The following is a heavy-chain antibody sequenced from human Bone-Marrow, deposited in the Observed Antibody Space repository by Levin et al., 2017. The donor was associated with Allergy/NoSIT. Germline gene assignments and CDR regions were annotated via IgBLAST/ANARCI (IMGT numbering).Heavy chain of an antibody. D-gene: IGHD6-19*01. V-gene: IGHV3-7*01. CDR2: IKQDGSEK. J-gene: IGHJ6*02. CDR3: ARRKYSSGWYRYYYYYYGMDV. CDR1: GFTFSSYW. Sequence: ETLSLTCAASGFTFSSYWMSWVRQAPGKGLEWVANIKQDGSEKYYVDSVKGRFTISRDNAKNSLYLQMNSLRAEDTAVYYCARRKYSSGWYRYYYYYYGMDVWGQGTTVTVSS.